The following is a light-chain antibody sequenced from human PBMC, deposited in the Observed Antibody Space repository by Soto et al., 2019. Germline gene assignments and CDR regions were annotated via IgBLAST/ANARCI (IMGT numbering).Light chain of an antibody. CDR1: QSVEKY. V-gene: IGKV3-11*01. CDR3: QQRKHWPPLT. CDR2: DTS. J-gene: IGKJ4*01. Sequence: EVVLTQSPATLSLSPGERAILSCRASQSVEKYLVWYQQKPGQAPRLLIYDTSNRATGIPARFSGSGSETAFTLTISSLEPEDFAVYYCQQRKHWPPLTFGGGPKVELK.